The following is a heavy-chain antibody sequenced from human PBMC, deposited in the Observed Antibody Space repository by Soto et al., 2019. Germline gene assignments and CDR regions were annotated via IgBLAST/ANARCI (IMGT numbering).Heavy chain of an antibody. V-gene: IGHV3-23*01. Sequence: VGSLRLSCAASGFTFSSYVMSWVRQAPGKGLEWVSVISGSGGNTFYADSVKGRFTVSRDNSKNTLYLQMDSLRAEDTAIYYCARAEDNYDVLTGYYLGNYYFDYWGQGTLVTVSS. J-gene: IGHJ4*02. CDR1: GFTFSSYV. CDR2: ISGSGGNT. CDR3: ARAEDNYDVLTGYYLGNYYFDY. D-gene: IGHD3-9*01.